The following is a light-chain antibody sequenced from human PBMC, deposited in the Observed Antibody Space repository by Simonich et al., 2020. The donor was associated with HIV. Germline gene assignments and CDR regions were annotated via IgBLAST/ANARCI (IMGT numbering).Light chain of an antibody. V-gene: IGKV3-20*01. CDR2: GAS. CDR1: QSVRNNY. J-gene: IGKJ3*01. Sequence: EILMTQSPATLSLSPGERATLSCRASQSVRNNYLTWYQQKPDQPPRLLIYGASTRATGIPARFSGSGSGTDFTLTISRLEPEDFAVYYCQQYGSSTFTFGPGTRVDIK. CDR3: QQYGSSTFT.